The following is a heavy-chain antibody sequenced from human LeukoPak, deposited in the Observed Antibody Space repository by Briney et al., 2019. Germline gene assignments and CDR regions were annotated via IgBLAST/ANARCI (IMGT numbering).Heavy chain of an antibody. Sequence: GGSLRLSCAASGFTFDDYAMHWVRQAPGKGLEWVSGISWNSGSIGYADSVKGRFTISRDNAKNSLYLQMNSLRAEDMALYYCAKDSKAVVGYYMDVWGKGTTVTVSS. J-gene: IGHJ6*03. CDR2: ISWNSGSI. CDR1: GFTFDDYA. D-gene: IGHD2-2*01. CDR3: AKDSKAVVGYYMDV. V-gene: IGHV3-9*03.